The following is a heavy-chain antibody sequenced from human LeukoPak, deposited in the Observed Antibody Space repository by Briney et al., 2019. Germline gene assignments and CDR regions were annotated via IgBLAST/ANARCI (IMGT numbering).Heavy chain of an antibody. CDR1: GYTFTSYY. CDR3: ARFDSSGYLFDY. V-gene: IGHV1-46*01. Sequence: ASVKVSCKASGYTFTSYYMHWVRQAPGQGLEWMGIINPSGGSTSYAQKFQGRVTMTRDTTTSTVYMELSSLRSEDTAVYYCARFDSSGYLFDYWGQGTLVTVSS. J-gene: IGHJ4*02. CDR2: INPSGGST. D-gene: IGHD3-22*01.